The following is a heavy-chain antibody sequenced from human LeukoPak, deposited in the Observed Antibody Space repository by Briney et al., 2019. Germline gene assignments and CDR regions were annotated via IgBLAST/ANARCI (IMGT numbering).Heavy chain of an antibody. CDR3: AKSDTQFDY. Sequence: GGSLRLSCAASGFTVSSNYMSWVRQAPGKGLEWVSGINWNGGSTGYADSVKGRFTISRDDAKNSLYLQMNSLRAEDTALYYCAKSDTQFDYWGQGTLVTVSS. V-gene: IGHV3-20*04. J-gene: IGHJ4*02. CDR1: GFTVSSNY. D-gene: IGHD5-18*01. CDR2: INWNGGST.